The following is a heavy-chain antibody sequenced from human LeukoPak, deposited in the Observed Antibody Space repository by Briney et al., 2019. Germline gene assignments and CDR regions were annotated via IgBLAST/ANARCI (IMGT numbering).Heavy chain of an antibody. V-gene: IGHV3-23*01. D-gene: IGHD3-10*01. CDR2: ISGSGGST. J-gene: IGHJ4*02. Sequence: GGSLRLSCAASGFTFSSYGMSWVRQAPGKGLEWVSAISGSGGSTYYADSVKGRFTISRDNSKNTLYLQMNSLRAEDTAVYYCAREGPERYYYGSRSYGHFDFWGQGTLVTVSS. CDR3: AREGPERYYYGSRSYGHFDF. CDR1: GFTFSSYG.